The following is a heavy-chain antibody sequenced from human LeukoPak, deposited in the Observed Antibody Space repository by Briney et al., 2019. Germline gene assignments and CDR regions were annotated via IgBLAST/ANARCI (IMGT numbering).Heavy chain of an antibody. D-gene: IGHD2-15*01. CDR2: IYHSGNT. CDR1: GYSISSGYY. J-gene: IGHJ5*01. V-gene: IGHV4-38-2*01. CDR3: ARPPIGYCSGGDCFSWFDS. Sequence: SETLSLTCAVFGYSISSGYYWGWIRQPPGKGLEWIGSIYHSGNTYYNPSLRSRVTISVDTSKNQFSLKLSSVTAADTAVYYCARPPIGYCSGGDCFSWFDSWGQGTLVTVSS.